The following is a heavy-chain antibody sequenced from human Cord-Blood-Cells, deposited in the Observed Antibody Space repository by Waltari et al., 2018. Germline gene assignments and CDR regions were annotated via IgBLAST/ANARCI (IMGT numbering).Heavy chain of an antibody. Sequence: QVQLVESGGGVVQPGRSLRLSCAASGFTFSSYGMHWVRQAPGKGLEWVAVISYDGSNKYYADSVKGRFTISRDNSKNTLYLQMNSLRAEDTAVYYCAKDMMGRRYEGSAFDIWGQGTMVTVSS. J-gene: IGHJ3*02. CDR2: ISYDGSNK. CDR1: GFTFSSYG. V-gene: IGHV3-30*18. CDR3: AKDMMGRRYEGSAFDI. D-gene: IGHD3-10*01.